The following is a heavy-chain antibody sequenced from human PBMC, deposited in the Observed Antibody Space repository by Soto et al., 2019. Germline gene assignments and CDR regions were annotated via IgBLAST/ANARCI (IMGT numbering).Heavy chain of an antibody. CDR3: ARGGLNKYYMDV. V-gene: IGHV3-74*01. J-gene: IGHJ6*03. Sequence: PGGSLRLSCEASGFTFSSYWMHWVRQAPGKGLVWVSRIKSDGSSTSYADSVKGRFTISRDNAKNTLYLQMNSLRAEDTAVYYCARGGLNKYYMDVWGKGTTVTVSS. CDR1: GFTFSSYW. CDR2: IKSDGSST.